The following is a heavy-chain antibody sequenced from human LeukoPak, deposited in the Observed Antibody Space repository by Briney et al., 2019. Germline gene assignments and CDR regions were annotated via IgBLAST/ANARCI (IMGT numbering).Heavy chain of an antibody. CDR1: GYRFTSYW. J-gene: IGHJ5*02. V-gene: IGHV5-51*01. CDR2: IYPGDSDT. CDR3: SRHDYGEGWFDP. Sequence: GESLKISCKGSGYRFTSYWIGWVRQMPGKGLEWMGIIYPGDSDTRYSPSFRGQVIISVDKSISTAYLQWSSLKASDTAMYYCSRHDYGEGWFDPWGQGTLVTVSS. D-gene: IGHD4-17*01.